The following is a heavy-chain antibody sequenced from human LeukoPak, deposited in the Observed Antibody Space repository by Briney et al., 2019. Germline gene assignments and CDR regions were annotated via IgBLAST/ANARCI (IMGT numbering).Heavy chain of an antibody. J-gene: IGHJ4*02. V-gene: IGHV3-30-3*01. CDR1: GFTFSSYA. CDR2: ISYDGSNK. Sequence: GGSLRLSCAASGFTFSSYAMHWVRQAPGKGLEWVAVISYDGSNKYYADSVKGRFTISRDNSKNTLYLQMNSLRAEDTAVYYWARDIGSGSYTLSDYWGQGTLVTVSS. CDR3: ARDIGSGSYTLSDY. D-gene: IGHD3-10*01.